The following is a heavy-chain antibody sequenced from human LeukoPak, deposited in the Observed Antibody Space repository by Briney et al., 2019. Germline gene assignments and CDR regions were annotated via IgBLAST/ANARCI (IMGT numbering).Heavy chain of an antibody. CDR2: MNPNSGNT. V-gene: IGHV1-8*02. D-gene: IGHD3-22*01. CDR3: ARLPDYYDSRVGMDV. CDR1: GGTFSSYA. J-gene: IGHJ6*02. Sequence: ASVKVSCKASGGTFSSYAISWVRQAPGQGLEWMGWMNPNSGNTGYAQKFQGRVTMTRNTSISTAYMELSSLRSEDTAVYYCARLPDYYDSRVGMDVWGQGTTVTVSS.